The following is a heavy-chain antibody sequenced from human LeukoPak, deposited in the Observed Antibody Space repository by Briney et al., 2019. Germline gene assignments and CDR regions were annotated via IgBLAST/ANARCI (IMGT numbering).Heavy chain of an antibody. CDR1: GNSISSGDNY. D-gene: IGHD3-22*01. CDR2: IYTSGST. V-gene: IGHV4-61*02. Sequence: SETLSLTCTVSGNSISSGDNYWSWIRQPAGKGLEWIGRIYTSGSTNYNPSLKSRVTISGDTSKNQFSLRLSSVTAADTAVYYCASRGAYYYDSSGPFDYWGQGTLVTVSS. J-gene: IGHJ4*02. CDR3: ASRGAYYYDSSGPFDY.